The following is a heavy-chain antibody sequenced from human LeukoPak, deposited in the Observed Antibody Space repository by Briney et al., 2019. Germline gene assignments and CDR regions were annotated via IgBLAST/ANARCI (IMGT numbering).Heavy chain of an antibody. V-gene: IGHV1-69*04. D-gene: IGHD6-6*01. CDR1: VGTFSSYA. CDR3: ARYIQLGGFYYDYGMDV. J-gene: IGHJ6*02. Sequence: SVTVSCKASVGTFSSYAISWVRQAPGQGLEWMGRIIPILGIANYAQKFQGRVTITADKSTSRAYMELSSLRSEDTAVYYCARYIQLGGFYYDYGMDVWGQGTTVTVSS. CDR2: IIPILGIA.